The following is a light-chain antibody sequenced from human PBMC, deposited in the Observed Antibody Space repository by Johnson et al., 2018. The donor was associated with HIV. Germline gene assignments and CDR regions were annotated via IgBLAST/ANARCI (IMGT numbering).Light chain of an antibody. J-gene: IGLJ1*01. CDR3: AAWDDSLNGSYV. V-gene: IGLV1-44*01. CDR1: TSNIGSNT. Sequence: QPVLTQPPSASETPGQRVTISCSGSTSNIGSNTVSWYQQLPGTAPKLLIYRNHQRPSGVPDRISGSKSGTSASLAISVLQAEDEADYYCAAWDDSLNGSYVCGTGTKVTVL. CDR2: RNH.